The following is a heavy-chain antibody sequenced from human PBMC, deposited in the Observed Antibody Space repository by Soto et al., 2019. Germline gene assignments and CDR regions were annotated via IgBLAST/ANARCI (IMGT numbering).Heavy chain of an antibody. Sequence: QFQLVQSGAEVKKPGASMKVSCKASGYIFSNYGITWVRQAPGQGLEWMGWISTYNGNTDYAQNVKGRVTMTTDTATSTVYMELASLRSDDTAVYFCARAVGHCSDSSCYSSSLSNYNYALDVWGQGTTVTVSS. V-gene: IGHV1-18*04. CDR1: GYIFSNYG. CDR3: ARAVGHCSDSSCYSSSLSNYNYALDV. D-gene: IGHD2-2*01. CDR2: ISTYNGNT. J-gene: IGHJ6*02.